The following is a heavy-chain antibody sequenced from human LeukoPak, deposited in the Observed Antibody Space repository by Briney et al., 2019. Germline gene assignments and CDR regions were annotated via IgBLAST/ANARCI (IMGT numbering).Heavy chain of an antibody. CDR3: AKRGSSANFDH. CDR2: ISYDGSNK. CDR1: GFTFSRHG. D-gene: IGHD2-2*01. Sequence: GGSLRLSCAPSGFTFSRHGMHWVRQAPGKGLEWVAVISYDGSNKYYADSVKGRFTISRDNSKNTLYLQMNSLRPEDTAVYYCAKRGSSANFDHWGQGTLVSVSS. V-gene: IGHV3-30*18. J-gene: IGHJ4*02.